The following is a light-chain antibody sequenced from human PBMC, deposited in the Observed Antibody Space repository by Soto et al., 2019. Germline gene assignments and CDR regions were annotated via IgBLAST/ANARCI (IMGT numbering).Light chain of an antibody. V-gene: IGLV3-21*04. Sequence: SYELTQPPSVSVAPGKTARITCGGNNIGSKSVHWYQQKPGQAPVLVIYYDSDRPSGIPERFSGSNSGNTATLTISRVEAGDEADYYCQVWDSSSDRYVVFGGGTKLPVL. CDR1: NIGSKS. CDR3: QVWDSSSDRYVV. CDR2: YDS. J-gene: IGLJ2*01.